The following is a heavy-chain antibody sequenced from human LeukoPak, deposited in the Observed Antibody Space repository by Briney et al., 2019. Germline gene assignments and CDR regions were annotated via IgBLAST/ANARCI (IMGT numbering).Heavy chain of an antibody. D-gene: IGHD3-22*01. Sequence: GGSLRLSCAASGFTFSSYGMSWVRQAPGKGLEWVSAISGSGGSTYYADSVKGRFTISRDNSKNTLYLQMNSLRAEDTAVYYCAKDLWGHYYHDSSGYYYWGQGTLVTVSS. CDR2: ISGSGGST. V-gene: IGHV3-23*01. CDR1: GFTFSSYG. J-gene: IGHJ4*02. CDR3: AKDLWGHYYHDSSGYYY.